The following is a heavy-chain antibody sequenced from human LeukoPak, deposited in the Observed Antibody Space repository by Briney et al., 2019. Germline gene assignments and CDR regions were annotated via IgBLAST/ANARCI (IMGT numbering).Heavy chain of an antibody. Sequence: KASETLSLTCAVYGGSFSGYYWSWIRQPPGKGLEWIGEINHSGSTNYNPSLKSRVTISVDTSKNQFSLKLSSVTAADTAVYYCARAVLRYFPYWGQGTLVTVSS. CDR3: ARAVLRYFPY. V-gene: IGHV4-34*01. CDR1: GGSFSGYY. D-gene: IGHD3-9*01. J-gene: IGHJ4*02. CDR2: INHSGST.